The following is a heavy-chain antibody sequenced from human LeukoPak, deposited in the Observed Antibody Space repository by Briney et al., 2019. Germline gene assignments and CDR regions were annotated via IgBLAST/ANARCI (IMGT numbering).Heavy chain of an antibody. CDR1: GFTFSSYA. D-gene: IGHD6-13*01. CDR2: ISYDGSDK. J-gene: IGHJ4*02. CDR3: ARDTDMAAADYYFDY. V-gene: IGHV3-30-3*01. Sequence: GRSLRLSCAASGFTFSSYAMHWVRQAPGKGLEWVAVISYDGSDKYYADSVKGRFTITRDNSKNTLYVQMNSLRHEDTAVYYCARDTDMAAADYYFDYWGQGTLVTVSS.